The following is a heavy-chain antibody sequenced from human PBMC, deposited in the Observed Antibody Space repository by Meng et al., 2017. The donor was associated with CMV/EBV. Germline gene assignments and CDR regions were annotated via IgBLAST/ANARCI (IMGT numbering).Heavy chain of an antibody. CDR1: GCSISSGCSH. CDR3: ARAAPDYYDSSGPRDY. J-gene: IGHJ4*02. Sequence: PSTPLPLTLTVSGCSISSGCSHWSWNPQPPGKGLEWIGDIYYSGSTYYNPSLKSRVTISVDTSKNQFSLKLSSVTAADTAVYYCARAAPDYYDSSGPRDYWGQGTLVTVSS. CDR2: IYYSGST. D-gene: IGHD3-22*01. V-gene: IGHV4-30-4*08.